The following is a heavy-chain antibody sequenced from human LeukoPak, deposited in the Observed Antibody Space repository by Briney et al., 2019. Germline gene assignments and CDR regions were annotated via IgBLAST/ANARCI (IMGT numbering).Heavy chain of an antibody. J-gene: IGHJ4*02. V-gene: IGHV3-11*01. CDR3: ARVMDTAMEGTFDY. Sequence: GGSLRLSCAASGFTFSDYYMSWIRQAPGKGLEWVSYVSSSGSTIYYADSVKGRFTISRDNAKNSLYLQMNSLRAEDTAVYYCARVMDTAMEGTFDYWGQGTLVTVSS. D-gene: IGHD5-18*01. CDR1: GFTFSDYY. CDR2: VSSSGSTI.